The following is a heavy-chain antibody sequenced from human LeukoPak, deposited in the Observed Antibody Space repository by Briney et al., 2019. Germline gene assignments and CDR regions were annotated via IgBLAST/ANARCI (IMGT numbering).Heavy chain of an antibody. CDR3: ARVSPSSSWYDFDDY. V-gene: IGHV1-69*04. Sequence: ASVTVSCKASGGTFSSYAISWVRQAPGQGLEWMGRIIPILGTANYAQKFQGRVTITADKSTSTAYMELSSLRSEDTAVYYCARVSPSSSWYDFDDYWGQGTLVTVSS. CDR1: GGTFSSYA. J-gene: IGHJ4*02. D-gene: IGHD6-13*01. CDR2: IIPILGTA.